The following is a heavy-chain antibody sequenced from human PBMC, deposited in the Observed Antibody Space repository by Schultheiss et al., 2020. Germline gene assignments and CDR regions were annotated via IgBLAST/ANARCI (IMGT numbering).Heavy chain of an antibody. CDR1: GFTFSSYW. Sequence: GESLKISCAASGFTFSSYWMSWVRQAPGKGLEWVANIKQDGSEKYYVDSVKGRFTISRDNAKNSLYLQMNSLRAEDTAVYYCARDYCSGGSCQRLFAFDIWGQGTMVTVSS. D-gene: IGHD2-15*01. CDR2: IKQDGSEK. CDR3: ARDYCSGGSCQRLFAFDI. J-gene: IGHJ3*02. V-gene: IGHV3-7*01.